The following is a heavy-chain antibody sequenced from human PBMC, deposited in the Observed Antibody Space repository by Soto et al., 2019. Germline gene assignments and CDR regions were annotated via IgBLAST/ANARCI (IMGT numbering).Heavy chain of an antibody. CDR3: AKGVSYDFWSGYYRPYYYYHGMDV. D-gene: IGHD3-3*01. CDR1: GFTFSSYG. CDR2: ISYDGSNK. V-gene: IGHV3-30*18. Sequence: QVQLVESGGGVVQPGRSLRLSCAASGFTFSSYGMHWVRQAPGKGLEWVAVISYDGSNKYYADSVKGRFTISRDNSKNTLYLQMNSLRAEDTAVYYCAKGVSYDFWSGYYRPYYYYHGMDVWGQGTTVTVSS. J-gene: IGHJ6*02.